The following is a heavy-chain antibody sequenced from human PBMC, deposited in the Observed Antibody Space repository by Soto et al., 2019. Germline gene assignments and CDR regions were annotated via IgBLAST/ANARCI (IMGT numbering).Heavy chain of an antibody. D-gene: IGHD3-16*01. CDR3: ASLGRHG. J-gene: IGHJ6*02. Sequence: GGSLRLSCAASGFSFSDSWMDWVRQAPGKGPEWVANIKEDGSEKNYVDSVKGRFTISRDNAKNSLYRQMNSLRAEDTAVYYCASLGRHGWGQGTTVTVSS. CDR1: GFSFSDSW. CDR2: IKEDGSEK. V-gene: IGHV3-7*01.